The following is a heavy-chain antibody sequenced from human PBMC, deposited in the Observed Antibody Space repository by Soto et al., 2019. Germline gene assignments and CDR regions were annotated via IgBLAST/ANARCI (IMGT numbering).Heavy chain of an antibody. Sequence: GGSLRLSCAASGFTFSTYWMHWIRQVPGKGLEWVSTISGSDGKTFYADSVKGRFSISRDTSQSTLYLQMNSLRADDTAMYYCARWSYLDYWGQGTRVTVSS. CDR2: ISGSDGKT. J-gene: IGHJ4*02. CDR3: ARWSYLDY. V-gene: IGHV3-23*01. D-gene: IGHD3-3*01. CDR1: GFTFSTYW.